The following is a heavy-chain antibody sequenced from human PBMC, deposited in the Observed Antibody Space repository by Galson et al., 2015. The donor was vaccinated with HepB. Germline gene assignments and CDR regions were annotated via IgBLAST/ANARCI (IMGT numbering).Heavy chain of an antibody. D-gene: IGHD6-19*01. CDR1: GDSVSSNSAA. V-gene: IGHV6-1*01. J-gene: IGHJ4*02. CDR3: ARDQGAAVADNFDY. Sequence: CAISGDSVSSNSAAWNWIRQSPSRGLEWLGRTYYRSKWYNDYAVSVKSRITINTDTSKNQFSLQLNSVTPEDTAVYYCARDQGAAVADNFDYWGQGTLVTVSS. CDR2: TYYRSKWYN.